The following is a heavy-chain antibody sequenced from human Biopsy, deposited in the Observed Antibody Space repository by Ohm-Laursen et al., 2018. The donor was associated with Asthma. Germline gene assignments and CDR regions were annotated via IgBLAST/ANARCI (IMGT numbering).Heavy chain of an antibody. CDR1: GGTFSNFA. Sequence: SVKVSCKVPGGTFSNFAISWVRQAPGQGLEWLGGIMTVFGTTNYAQKFQGRVTITADESTGTAYMEVTSLRSEDTAIYYCARCQVGYSSGWSLLLKKIYYSGMDVWGQGTAVTVSS. J-gene: IGHJ6*02. CDR3: ARCQVGYSSGWSLLLKKIYYSGMDV. D-gene: IGHD6-19*01. V-gene: IGHV1-69*13. CDR2: IMTVFGTT.